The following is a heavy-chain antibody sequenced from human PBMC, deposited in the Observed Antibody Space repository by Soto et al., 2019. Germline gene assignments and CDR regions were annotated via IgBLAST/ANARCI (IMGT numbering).Heavy chain of an antibody. Sequence: QLQLQESGPGLVKPSETLSLTCTVSGDSISSRIYYWGWIRQPPGKGLEWVGNIYYSGTTHYNPSLESRVTISVDTSKHQFARKLTSVTAADTAVYYCASRKAVAGTLEYYFDYWGQGTLVTVSS. CDR1: GDSISSRIYY. CDR3: ASRKAVAGTLEYYFDY. CDR2: IYYSGTT. V-gene: IGHV4-39*01. J-gene: IGHJ4*02. D-gene: IGHD6-19*01.